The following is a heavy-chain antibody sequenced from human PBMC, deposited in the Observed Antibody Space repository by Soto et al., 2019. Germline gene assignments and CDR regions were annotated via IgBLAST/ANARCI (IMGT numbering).Heavy chain of an antibody. Sequence: ASVKVSCKVSGYTLTELSMHWVRQAPGKGLEWMGGFDPEDGETIYAQKFQGRVTMTEDTSTDTAYMELSSLRSEDTAVYYCATNLAARRYYYYYGMDVWGQGTTVTVS. CDR3: ATNLAARRYYYYYGMDV. D-gene: IGHD6-6*01. V-gene: IGHV1-24*01. CDR2: FDPEDGET. J-gene: IGHJ6*02. CDR1: GYTLTELS.